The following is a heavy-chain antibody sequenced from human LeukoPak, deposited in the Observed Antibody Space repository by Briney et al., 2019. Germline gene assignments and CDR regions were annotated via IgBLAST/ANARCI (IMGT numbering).Heavy chain of an antibody. CDR3: AREGFGSYLTY. Sequence: KPSETLSLTCTVSGGSISSSTYYWGWIRQPPGKGLEWIGSIYYSGSTYYNPSLKSRVTISVDTSKNQFSLKLSSVTAADTAVYYCAREGFGSYLTYWGQGTLVTVSS. V-gene: IGHV4-39*02. CDR1: GGSISSSTYY. D-gene: IGHD1-26*01. J-gene: IGHJ4*02. CDR2: IYYSGST.